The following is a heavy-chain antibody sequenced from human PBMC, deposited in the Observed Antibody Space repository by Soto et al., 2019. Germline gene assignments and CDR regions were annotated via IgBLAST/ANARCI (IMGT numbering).Heavy chain of an antibody. J-gene: IGHJ4*02. CDR3: ARDGDSSGNLDY. Sequence: ASVKVACKASGYAFTSYDIHWVRQAPGQGLEWMGWINPNSGGTNYAQKFQGWVTMTRDTSISTAYMELSRLRSDDTAVYYCARDGDSSGNLDYWGQGTLVTVSS. D-gene: IGHD3-22*01. CDR1: GYAFTSYD. V-gene: IGHV1-2*04. CDR2: INPNSGGT.